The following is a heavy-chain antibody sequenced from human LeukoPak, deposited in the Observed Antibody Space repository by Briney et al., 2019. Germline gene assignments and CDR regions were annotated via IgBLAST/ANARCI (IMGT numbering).Heavy chain of an antibody. V-gene: IGHV4-61*05. D-gene: IGHD3-16*01. CDR3: ARRINRGSDY. CDR1: GGSISTSNYY. CDR2: IYYSGST. J-gene: IGHJ4*02. Sequence: PSETLSLTCTVSGGSISTSNYYWGWIRQPPGKGLEWIGYIYYSGSTNYNPSLKSRVTISVDTSKNQFSLKLSSVTAADTAVYYCARRINRGSDYWGQGTLVTVSS.